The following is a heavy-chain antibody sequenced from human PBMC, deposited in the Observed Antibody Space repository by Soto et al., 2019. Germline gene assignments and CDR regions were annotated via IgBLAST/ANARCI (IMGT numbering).Heavy chain of an antibody. CDR1: GVSISSYY. V-gene: IGHV4-59*08. Sequence: SETLSLTCTVSGVSISSYYWSWIRQPPGKGLEWIGYIYYSGSTNYNPSLKSRVTISVDTSKNQFSLKLSSVTAADTAVYYCASSRKYGDYYFDYWGQGTLVTVSS. CDR2: IYYSGST. D-gene: IGHD4-17*01. J-gene: IGHJ4*02. CDR3: ASSRKYGDYYFDY.